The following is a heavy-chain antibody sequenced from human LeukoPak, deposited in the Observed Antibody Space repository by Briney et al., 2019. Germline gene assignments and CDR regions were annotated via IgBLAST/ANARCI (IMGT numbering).Heavy chain of an antibody. CDR2: IWYDGSNK. CDR1: GFTFSSYG. D-gene: IGHD5/OR15-5a*01. Sequence: PGRSLRLSCAASGFTFSSYGMHWVRQAPGKGLEWVAVIWYDGSNKYYADSVKGRFTISRDNSKNTLYLQMNSLRAEDTAVYYCARGGLRYYFDYWGQGTLVTVSS. J-gene: IGHJ4*02. V-gene: IGHV3-33*08. CDR3: ARGGLRYYFDY.